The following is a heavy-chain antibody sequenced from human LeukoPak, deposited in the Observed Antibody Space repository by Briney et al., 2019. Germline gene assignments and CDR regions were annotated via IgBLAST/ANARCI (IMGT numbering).Heavy chain of an antibody. CDR3: ARAPHYYDSSGPRD. CDR2: IGTAGDT. CDR1: GFTFSSYS. D-gene: IGHD3-22*01. Sequence: GGSLRLSCAASGFTFSSYSMNWVRQAPGKGLEWVSAIGTAGDTYYPGSVKGRFTISRENAKNSLYLQMNSLRAGDTAVYYCARAPHYYDSSGPRDWGQGTLVTVSS. V-gene: IGHV3-13*01. J-gene: IGHJ4*02.